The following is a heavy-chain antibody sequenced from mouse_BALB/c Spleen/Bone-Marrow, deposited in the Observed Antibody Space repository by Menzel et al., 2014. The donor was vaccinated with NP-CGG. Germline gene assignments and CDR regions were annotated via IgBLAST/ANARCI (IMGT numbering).Heavy chain of an antibody. Sequence: VQLQQSGAEPVRPGASVKLSCKASGYTFTSYWINWVKQRPGQGLEWIGNIYPSDSYTNYNQKFKDKATLTVDKSSSTTYMQLSSPTSEDSAVYYYTRRGSGNAMDYWGQGTSVTVSS. J-gene: IGHJ4*01. CDR1: GYTFTSYW. D-gene: IGHD3-1*01. CDR3: TRRGSGNAMDY. CDR2: IYPSDSYT. V-gene: IGHV1-69*02.